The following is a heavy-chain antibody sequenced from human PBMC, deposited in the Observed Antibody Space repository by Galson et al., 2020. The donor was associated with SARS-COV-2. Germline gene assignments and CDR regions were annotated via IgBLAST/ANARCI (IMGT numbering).Heavy chain of an antibody. J-gene: IGHJ6*02. CDR1: GGSFSGYY. CDR2: INHSGST. D-gene: IGHD6-13*01. Sequence: SETLSLTCAVYGGSFSGYYWSWIRQPPGKGLEWIGEINHSGSTNYNPSLKSRVTISVDTSKNQFSLKLSSVTAADTAVYYCAREGPRIAAAGMTERHYYYYGMDVWGQGTTVTVSS. V-gene: IGHV4-34*01. CDR3: AREGPRIAAAGMTERHYYYYGMDV.